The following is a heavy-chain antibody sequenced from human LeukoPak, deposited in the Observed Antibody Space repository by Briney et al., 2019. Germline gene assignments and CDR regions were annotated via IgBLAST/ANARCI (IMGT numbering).Heavy chain of an antibody. CDR2: IIPVFGTT. Sequence: SVKVSCKAPGGTFSNYAIHWVRQAPGQGLEWMGRIIPVFGTTNYAQKFQGRVTITADKSTSTAYMELSSLRSEDTAVYYCARARIAAAGDYFDYWGQGTLVTVSS. CDR3: ARARIAAAGDYFDY. V-gene: IGHV1-69*06. J-gene: IGHJ4*02. CDR1: GGTFSNYA. D-gene: IGHD6-13*01.